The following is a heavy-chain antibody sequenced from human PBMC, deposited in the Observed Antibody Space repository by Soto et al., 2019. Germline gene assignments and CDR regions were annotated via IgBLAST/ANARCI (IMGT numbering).Heavy chain of an antibody. Sequence: QVQLVQSGAEVKKPGASVKVSCKASGYTFTSYGISWVRQAPGQGLEWMGWISAYNGNTNYAQKLQGRVTMTTDTPTSPASLELGSLRPDDPAVYSCARDADYYSCSGSDTRFDPWGQGTLVTVSS. CDR2: ISAYNGNT. CDR3: ARDADYYSCSGSDTRFDP. V-gene: IGHV1-18*01. J-gene: IGHJ5*02. D-gene: IGHD3-10*01. CDR1: GYTFTSYG.